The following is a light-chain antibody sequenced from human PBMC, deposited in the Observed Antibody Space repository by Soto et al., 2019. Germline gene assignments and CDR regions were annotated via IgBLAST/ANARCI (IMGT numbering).Light chain of an antibody. V-gene: IGLV2-8*01. CDR1: SSDVGGHNY. J-gene: IGLJ3*02. CDR3: SSTAGNTNLL. CDR2: EVS. Sequence: QSALTQSPSASGSPGQSVTISCTGTSSDVGGHNYVSWYQHHPGKAPKLIIYEVSKRPSGVPDRFSGSKSGNTASLTVSGLQAEDEAVYYCSSTAGNTNLLFGGGTKLTVL.